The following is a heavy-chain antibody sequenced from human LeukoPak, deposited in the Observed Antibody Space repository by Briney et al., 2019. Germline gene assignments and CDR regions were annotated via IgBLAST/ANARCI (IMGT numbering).Heavy chain of an antibody. CDR3: ARDPIGAAATGHPTDY. Sequence: SVKVSCKASGGTFSSYAISWVRQASGQGLEWMGRIIPILGIANYAQKFQGRVTITADKSTSTAYMELSSLRSEDTAVYYCARDPIGAAATGHPTDYWGQGTLVTVSS. J-gene: IGHJ4*02. CDR2: IIPILGIA. D-gene: IGHD6-13*01. V-gene: IGHV1-69*04. CDR1: GGTFSSYA.